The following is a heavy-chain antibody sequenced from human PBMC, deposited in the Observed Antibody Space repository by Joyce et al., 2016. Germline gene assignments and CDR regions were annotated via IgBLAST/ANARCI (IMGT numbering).Heavy chain of an antibody. J-gene: IGHJ3*01. Sequence: EVQLVESGGGLVKPGGSLRLSCAASGFSFRNAWVTWVRQSTGKGLAWVSRVKSKSQGVKTDYAAPVKGRFTISRDDSRDTAYLQMNSLKSEDTGVYFCVTGLCIGTACHWDDAFDVWGQGTMVTVSS. V-gene: IGHV3-15*01. CDR3: VTGLCIGTACHWDDAFDV. D-gene: IGHD2-2*01. CDR2: VKSKSQGVKT. CDR1: GFSFRNAW.